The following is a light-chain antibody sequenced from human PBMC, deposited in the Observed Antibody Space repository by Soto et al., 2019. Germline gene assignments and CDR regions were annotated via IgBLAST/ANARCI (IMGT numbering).Light chain of an antibody. Sequence: QSVLTQPASVSGSPGQSVTISCTGTGSDFGSYKFVSWYQHHPGTVPKVIIYETSKRPSGVSDRFSGSKSGNTASLTISGLQAEDEADYYCFLFTSTNTHVFGRGTKVTVL. J-gene: IGLJ1*01. CDR3: FLFTSTNTHV. V-gene: IGLV2-23*01. CDR1: GSDFGSYKF. CDR2: ETS.